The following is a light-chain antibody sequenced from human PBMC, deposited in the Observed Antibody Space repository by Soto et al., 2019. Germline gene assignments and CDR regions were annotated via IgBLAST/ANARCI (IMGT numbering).Light chain of an antibody. CDR2: GAS. Sequence: EIVMTQSPATLSVSPGERATLSCRASQSVSSNLAWYQQKPGQAPRLLIYGASTRATGIPARFSGSGSGTEFTLTISSLQSEDFAVYYCQQYNNLPPITCGQGTRLEIK. CDR1: QSVSSN. V-gene: IGKV3-15*01. CDR3: QQYNNLPPIT. J-gene: IGKJ5*01.